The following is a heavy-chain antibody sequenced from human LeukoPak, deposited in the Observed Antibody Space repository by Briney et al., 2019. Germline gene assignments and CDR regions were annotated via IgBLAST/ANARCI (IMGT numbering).Heavy chain of an antibody. CDR1: GFTFDDYA. D-gene: IGHD6-19*01. CDR3: AKDFSGLGYYFDH. CDR2: ISWNSGSI. J-gene: IGHJ4*02. V-gene: IGHV3-9*01. Sequence: PGRSLRLSCAASGFTFDDYAMHWVRQAPGKGLEWVSGISWNSGSIGYADSVKGRFTISRDNSKNTLYLQMNSLRAEDTAVYYCAKDFSGLGYYFDHWGQGTLVTVSS.